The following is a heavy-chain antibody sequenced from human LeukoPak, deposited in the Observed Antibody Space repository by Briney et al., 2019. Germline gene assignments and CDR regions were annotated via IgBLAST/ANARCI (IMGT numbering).Heavy chain of an antibody. CDR1: GFIFSDSA. V-gene: IGHV3-73*01. D-gene: IGHD5-12*01. J-gene: IGHJ4*02. CDR2: IRSKANSYAT. CDR3: TRHNRGGGYDLGD. Sequence: GGSLRLSCAASGFIFSDSAMHWVRQASGKGLEWVGRIRSKANSYATAYAASVKGRFTISRDDSKNTAFLQMNSLKTEDTAVYYCTRHNRGGGYDLGDWGQGALVTVSS.